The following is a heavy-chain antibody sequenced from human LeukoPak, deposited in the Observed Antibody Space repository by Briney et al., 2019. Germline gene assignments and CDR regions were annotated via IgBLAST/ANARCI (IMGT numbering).Heavy chain of an antibody. CDR3: ARDRIMVRGVIGTTYYFDY. CDR2: IYTSGST. V-gene: IGHV4-4*07. J-gene: IGHJ4*02. D-gene: IGHD3-10*01. CDR1: GGSISSYY. Sequence: SETLSLTCTDSGGSISSYYWSWIRQPAGKGLEWIGRIYTSGSTNYNPSLKSRVTMSVDTSKNQFSLKLSSVTAADTAVYYYARDRIMVRGVIGTTYYFDYWGRGTLVTVSS.